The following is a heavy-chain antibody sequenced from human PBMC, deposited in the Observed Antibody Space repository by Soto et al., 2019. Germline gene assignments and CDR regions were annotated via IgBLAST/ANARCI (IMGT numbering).Heavy chain of an antibody. J-gene: IGHJ4*02. V-gene: IGHV4-59*08. CDR3: ARRNLFFDY. CDR2: VYHSGSR. CDR1: GGSISSYY. Sequence: SETLSLTCTVSGGSISSYYWSWIRQPPGKGLEWIGFVYHSGSRNYDPSLKSRVTISVDTSKNQFFLKLTSVTAADTALYYCARRNLFFDYWGQGALVTVS.